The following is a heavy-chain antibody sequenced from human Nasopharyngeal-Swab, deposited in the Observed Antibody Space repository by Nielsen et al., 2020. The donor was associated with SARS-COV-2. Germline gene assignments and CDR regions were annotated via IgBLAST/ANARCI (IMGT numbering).Heavy chain of an antibody. J-gene: IGHJ6*02. V-gene: IGHV1-69*13. CDR1: AGTFSSYA. Sequence: SVKVSCKASAGTFSSYAIIWVRQAPGQGLEWMVGIIPIFGTANYAQKFQGRVTITADESTSTAYMELSSLRSEDTAVYYCSIAAATNHYYYGMDVWGQGTTVTVSS. D-gene: IGHD6-13*01. CDR3: SIAAATNHYYYGMDV. CDR2: IIPIFGTA.